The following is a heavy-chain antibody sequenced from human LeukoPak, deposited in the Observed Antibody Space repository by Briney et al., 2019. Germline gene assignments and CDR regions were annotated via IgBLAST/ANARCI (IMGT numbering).Heavy chain of an antibody. D-gene: IGHD5-24*01. CDR3: ARDRGRGLQFRPRLNAFDI. Sequence: ASLKVSCKTSGYTFTSYGISWVRQAPGQGLEWMGWISAYNGNTNYAQKLQGRVTVTTDTSTSTAYMELRSLRSDDTAVYYCARDRGRGLQFRPRLNAFDIWGQGTMVTVSS. CDR1: GYTFTSYG. J-gene: IGHJ3*02. V-gene: IGHV1-18*01. CDR2: ISAYNGNT.